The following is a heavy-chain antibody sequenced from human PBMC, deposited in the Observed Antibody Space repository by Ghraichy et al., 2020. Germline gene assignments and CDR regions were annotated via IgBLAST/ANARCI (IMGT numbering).Heavy chain of an antibody. CDR3: ARVRWIPTAAPRIYYYYGMDV. Sequence: SETLSLTCAVSGGSISSGGYSWSWIRQPPGKGLEWIGYIYHSESTYYNPSLKSRVTISVDRSKNQFSLKLSSVTAADTAVYYCARVRWIPTAAPRIYYYYGMDVWGQGTTVTVSS. D-gene: IGHD2-2*01. J-gene: IGHJ6*02. CDR2: IYHSEST. CDR1: GGSISSGGYS. V-gene: IGHV4-30-2*01.